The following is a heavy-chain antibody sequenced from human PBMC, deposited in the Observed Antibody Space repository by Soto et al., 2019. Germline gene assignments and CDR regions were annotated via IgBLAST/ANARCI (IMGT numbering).Heavy chain of an antibody. CDR1: GVPITTFY. J-gene: IGHJ6*02. CDR2: IYYGGST. CDR3: ARGQLLHYQYGLDV. D-gene: IGHD3-10*01. V-gene: IGHV4-59*07. Sequence: QVQLQESGPALVRPSDSLSLMCSVSGVPITTFYWSWIRQAPGKGLEYIGYIYYGGSTHYNTALKSRDTISVDTAKNEYSLKLRSVTAADTAAYYCARGQLLHYQYGLDVWGQETTVIV.